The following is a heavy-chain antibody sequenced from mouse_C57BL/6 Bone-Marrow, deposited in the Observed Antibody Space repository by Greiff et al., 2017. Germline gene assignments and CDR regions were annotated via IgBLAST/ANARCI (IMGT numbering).Heavy chain of an antibody. D-gene: IGHD2-3*01. J-gene: IGHJ3*01. V-gene: IGHV1-69*01. CDR2: IDPSDSYT. CDR1: GYTFTSYW. Sequence: VQLQQPGAELVMPGASVKLSCKASGYTFTSYWMHWVKQRPGQGLEWIGEIDPSDSYTNYNQKFKGKSTLTVDKSSSTAYMQLSSLTSEDSAVYYCARDDGYLAWFAYWGQGTLVTVSA. CDR3: ARDDGYLAWFAY.